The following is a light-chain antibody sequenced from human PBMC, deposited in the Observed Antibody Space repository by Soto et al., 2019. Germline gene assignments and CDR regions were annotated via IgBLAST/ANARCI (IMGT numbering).Light chain of an antibody. Sequence: QSVLTQPPSASGSPGQSVTISCTGTSSDIGGYNYVSWYQQHPGKAPKLIIYEVSKRPSGVPDRFSGSKSGNTASLTVSGLQAEDEADYYCNSYAGSSNYVFGTGTNVTVL. CDR1: SSDIGGYNY. CDR2: EVS. V-gene: IGLV2-8*01. J-gene: IGLJ1*01. CDR3: NSYAGSSNYV.